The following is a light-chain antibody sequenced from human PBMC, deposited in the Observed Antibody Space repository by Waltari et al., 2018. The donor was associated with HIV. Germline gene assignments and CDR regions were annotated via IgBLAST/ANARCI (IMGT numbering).Light chain of an antibody. CDR3: QQYTSTPPT. CDR1: QYVDSTF. V-gene: IGKV3-20*01. J-gene: IGKJ1*01. Sequence: EIVLTQSPDTLSLSPGERATLSCRASQYVDSTFLAWYRHKPGQAPRLLIFGASRRATGIPDRFSGGGSGTDFTLTISRLEPEDSAVYYCQQYTSTPPTFGRGTKVEI. CDR2: GAS.